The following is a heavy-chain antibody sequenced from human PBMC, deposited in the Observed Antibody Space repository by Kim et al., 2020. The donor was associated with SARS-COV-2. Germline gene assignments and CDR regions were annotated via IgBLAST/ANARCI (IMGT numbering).Heavy chain of an antibody. Sequence: GGSLRLSCAASGFTFSSYWMHWVRQAPGKGLVWVSRINSDGSSTSYADSVKGRFTISRDNAKNTLYLQMNSLRAEDTAVYYCARDGSSSTSCYGFCSAFDIWGQGTMVTVSS. V-gene: IGHV3-74*01. CDR3: ARDGSSSTSCYGFCSAFDI. D-gene: IGHD2-2*01. J-gene: IGHJ3*02. CDR1: GFTFSSYW. CDR2: INSDGSST.